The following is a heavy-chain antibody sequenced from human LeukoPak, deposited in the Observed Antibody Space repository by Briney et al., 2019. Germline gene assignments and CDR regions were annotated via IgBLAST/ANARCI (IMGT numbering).Heavy chain of an antibody. J-gene: IGHJ5*02. CDR3: ARSKWPSGSYPVGHWFDP. V-gene: IGHV4-59*08. CDR1: GGSISGYY. CDR2: IYYSGST. Sequence: PSETLSLTCTVSGGSISGYYWSWIRQPPGKGPEWIGYIYYSGSTNYNPSLKSRVTISVDTSKNQFSLKMNSVTAADTAVYYCARSKWPSGSYPVGHWFDPWGQGTLVTVSS. D-gene: IGHD1-26*01.